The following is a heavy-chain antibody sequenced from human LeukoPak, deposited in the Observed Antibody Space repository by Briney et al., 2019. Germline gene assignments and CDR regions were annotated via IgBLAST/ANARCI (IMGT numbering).Heavy chain of an antibody. Sequence: SETLSLTCTVSGGSLSTYYRSWIRQPPGKGLEWIGYIYYSGSTNYNPSLNSRVTISVDTSRNQFSLKLTSVTAADTAVYYCARPIGTYYHGSGRNYYYYYFDVWGKGTPVTISS. V-gene: IGHV4-59*01. J-gene: IGHJ6*03. D-gene: IGHD3-10*01. CDR2: IYYSGST. CDR1: GGSLSTYY. CDR3: ARPIGTYYHGSGRNYYYYYFDV.